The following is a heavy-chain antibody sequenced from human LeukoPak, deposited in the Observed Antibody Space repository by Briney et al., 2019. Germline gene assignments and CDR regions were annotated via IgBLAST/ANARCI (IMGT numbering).Heavy chain of an antibody. V-gene: IGHV4-59*01. Sequence: ASETLSLTCTVSGGSISSYYWSWIRQPPGKGLEWIGYIYYSGSNNYNPSLKSRVTISVDTSKNQFSLKLSSVTAAETAVYYCARDSKAAAGKYYYYSGMDVWGQGTTVTVSS. CDR3: ARDSKAAAGKYYYYSGMDV. CDR2: IYYSGSN. J-gene: IGHJ6*02. CDR1: GGSISSYY. D-gene: IGHD6-13*01.